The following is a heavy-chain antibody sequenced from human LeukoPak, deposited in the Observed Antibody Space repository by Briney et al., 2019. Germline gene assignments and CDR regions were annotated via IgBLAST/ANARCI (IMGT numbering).Heavy chain of an antibody. J-gene: IGHJ3*02. CDR3: ATDGEMATILADAFDI. D-gene: IGHD5-24*01. CDR1: GYTLTELS. V-gene: IGHV1-24*01. CDR2: FDPEDGET. Sequence: GASVKVSCKVSGYTLTELSMHWVRQAPGKGLEWMGGFDPEDGETIYAQKFQGRVTMTEDTSTDTAYMALSSLRSEDTAVYYCATDGEMATILADAFDIWGQGTMVTVSS.